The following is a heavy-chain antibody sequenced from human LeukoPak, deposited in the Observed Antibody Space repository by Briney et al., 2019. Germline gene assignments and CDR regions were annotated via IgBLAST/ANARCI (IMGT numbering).Heavy chain of an antibody. CDR1: ESIFSSYA. D-gene: IGHD2-2*01. CDR2: ITGSGGTT. J-gene: IGHJ5*02. Sequence: GGSLRLSCVASESIFSSYAMTGLRQAPGKGLDWVAGITGSGGTTYYADPVKGRFTISRDNSKNTLYLQMNSLRVEDTAVYYCAKGTIWAWGQGTLVTVSS. CDR3: AKGTIWA. V-gene: IGHV3-23*01.